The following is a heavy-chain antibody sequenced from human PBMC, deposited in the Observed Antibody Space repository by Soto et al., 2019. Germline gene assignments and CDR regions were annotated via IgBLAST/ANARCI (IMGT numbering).Heavy chain of an antibody. CDR3: AREVAADGPFREDVFDI. J-gene: IGHJ3*02. D-gene: IGHD6-13*01. CDR2: IIPIFTTT. V-gene: IGHV1-69*12. CDR1: GGTFSNHA. Sequence: QVHLVQSGAEVKKPGSSVKVSCKASGGTFSNHAINWVRQAPGQGLEWMGRIIPIFTTTNYAQKFQGRVTITADESTITAYMELSSLKHDDTAVYYCAREVAADGPFREDVFDIWGQGTLVTVSS.